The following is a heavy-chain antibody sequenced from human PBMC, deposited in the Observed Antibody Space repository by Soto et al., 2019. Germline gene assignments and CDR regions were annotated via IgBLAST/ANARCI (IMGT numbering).Heavy chain of an antibody. J-gene: IGHJ4*02. CDR3: ARGGHVVVVTAALDY. D-gene: IGHD2-21*02. V-gene: IGHV1-46*01. CDR2: VNPSGGHT. Sequence: QVQLVQSGAEVKKPGASVKVSCKASGDTFTDYYIHWVRQAPGQGLEWMGTVNPSGGHTTYAQHFLVRMTMTRETSTSTLYMELTSLTSEDTGVYYCARGGHVVVVTAALDYWGQGTLVTVAS. CDR1: GDTFTDYY.